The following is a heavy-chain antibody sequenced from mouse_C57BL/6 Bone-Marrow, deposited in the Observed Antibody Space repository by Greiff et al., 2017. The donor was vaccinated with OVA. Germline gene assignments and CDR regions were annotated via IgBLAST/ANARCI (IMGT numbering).Heavy chain of an antibody. CDR3: ARGREGLGDYFDY. Sequence: VQLQQPGAELVMPGASVKLSCKASGYTFTSYWMHWVKQRPGQGLEWIGEIDPSDSYTNYNQKFKGKSTLTVDKSSSTAYMQLSSLTSEDSAVYYCARGREGLGDYFDYWGQGTTLTVSS. CDR2: IDPSDSYT. J-gene: IGHJ2*01. CDR1: GYTFTSYW. D-gene: IGHD3-3*01. V-gene: IGHV1-69*01.